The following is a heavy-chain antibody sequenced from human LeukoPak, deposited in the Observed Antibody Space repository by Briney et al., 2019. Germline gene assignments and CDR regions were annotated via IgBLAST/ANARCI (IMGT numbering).Heavy chain of an antibody. CDR1: GYTFTSYY. CDR3: AREFGVGYYGSGSSFDY. Sequence: ASVKVSCKASGYTFTSYYMHWVRQAPGQGLEWMGIINPSGGSTSYAQKFQGRVTMTRDTSTSTVYMELSSLRSEDTAVYYCAREFGVGYYGSGSSFDYWGQGTLVTVSS. J-gene: IGHJ4*02. V-gene: IGHV1-46*01. CDR2: INPSGGST. D-gene: IGHD3-10*01.